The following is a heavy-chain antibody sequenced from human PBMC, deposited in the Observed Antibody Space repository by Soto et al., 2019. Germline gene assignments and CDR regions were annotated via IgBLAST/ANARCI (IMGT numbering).Heavy chain of an antibody. D-gene: IGHD3-16*01. CDR3: ARGPILTTSGGVPEALNSFDP. CDR2: IYHSGTT. V-gene: IGHV4-59*02. CDR1: GDSVTRYY. Sequence: PSETLSLTCTVSGDSVTRYYWSWIRQSPGKGLDWIGHIYHSGTTKYNPSLKSRVTISLDTSQNQFSLNLRSVTAADTAVYYCARGPILTTSGGVPEALNSFDPWGQGILVTVSS. J-gene: IGHJ5*02.